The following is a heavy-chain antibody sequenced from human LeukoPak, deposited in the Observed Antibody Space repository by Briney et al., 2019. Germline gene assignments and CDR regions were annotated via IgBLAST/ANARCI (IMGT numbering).Heavy chain of an antibody. Sequence: ASVKVSCKASGYTFTSYAIAWVRQAPGQGLEWMGWISSYNGGTNYAQKFRGRVTMTTDTSTNTGYMELSSLRSDDTAVYFCARDQLRYYGSNNYYSDMDFWGQGTTVTVSS. CDR1: GYTFTSYA. V-gene: IGHV1-18*01. CDR2: ISSYNGGT. J-gene: IGHJ6*02. CDR3: ARDQLRYYGSNNYYSDMDF. D-gene: IGHD3-10*01.